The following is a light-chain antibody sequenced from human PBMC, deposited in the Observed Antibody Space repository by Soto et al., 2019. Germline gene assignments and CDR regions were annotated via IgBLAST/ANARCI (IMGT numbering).Light chain of an antibody. CDR2: RAS. V-gene: IGKV3-15*01. CDR1: QSVSSK. Sequence: EIVLTQSPATLSLSPGERATLSCRASQSVSSKLAWYHQKPGQAPRLLIYRASTRATDIPARFSGSGSATDVTLTISGLQPEDFATYYCQQTYSTPQPFGHGTRLEIK. J-gene: IGKJ5*01. CDR3: QQTYSTPQP.